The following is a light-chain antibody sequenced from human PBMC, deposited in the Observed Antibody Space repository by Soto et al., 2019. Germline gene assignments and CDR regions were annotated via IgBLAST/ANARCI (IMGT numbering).Light chain of an antibody. J-gene: IGKJ5*01. CDR2: KVS. V-gene: IGKV1-5*03. CDR1: QSISSW. CDR3: MQGTHWPPIT. Sequence: DIQMTQSPSTLSASVGDRVTITCLASQSISSWLAWYQQKPGQSPRRLIYKVSNRDSGVPDRFSGSGSGTDFTLKISRVEAEDVGVYYCMQGTHWPPITFGQGTRLEIK.